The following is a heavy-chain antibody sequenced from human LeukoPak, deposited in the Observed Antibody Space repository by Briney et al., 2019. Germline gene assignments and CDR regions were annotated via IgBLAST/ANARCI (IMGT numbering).Heavy chain of an antibody. Sequence: GGSLRLSCAASGFTFSSYWMNWVRQAPGKGLVWVSRIASDGSSTTYADSVKGRFSISRDNAKNTLYLQMNSLRVEDTAVYYCARGRPHGNDYWGQGTLVAVSS. J-gene: IGHJ4*02. D-gene: IGHD4-23*01. CDR2: IASDGSST. CDR3: ARGRPHGNDY. CDR1: GFTFSSYW. V-gene: IGHV3-74*01.